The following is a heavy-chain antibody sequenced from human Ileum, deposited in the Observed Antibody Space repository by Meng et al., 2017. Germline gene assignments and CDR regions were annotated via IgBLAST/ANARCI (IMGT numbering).Heavy chain of an antibody. CDR1: GGSISSSHYY. CDR3: ARDYNYPLL. CDR2: VYYSGTT. V-gene: IGHV4-39*07. J-gene: IGHJ4*02. D-gene: IGHD2-2*01. Sequence: SETLSLTCTVSGGSISSSHYYWVWIRQPPGRGLEWIGSVYYSGTTYYNPSLESRVTISADTSKNQFSLKLSSVTAADTAVYYCARDYNYPLLWGQGTLVTVSS.